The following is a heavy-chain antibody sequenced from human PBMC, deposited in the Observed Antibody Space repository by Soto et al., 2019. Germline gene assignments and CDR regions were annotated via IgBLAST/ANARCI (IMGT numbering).Heavy chain of an antibody. J-gene: IGHJ4*02. CDR3: CPEMTYYCSGGSCYRGVK. Sequence: GGSLRLSCVGSGFTINSYAMSWVRQAPGKGLEWVSAISHSGESTYYADSVKGRFTISRDNSKNTLYLQMNSLRAEDTAVFYCCPEMTYYCSGGSCYRGVKWGQGTLVTVSS. D-gene: IGHD2-15*01. CDR2: ISHSGEST. V-gene: IGHV3-23*01. CDR1: GFTINSYA.